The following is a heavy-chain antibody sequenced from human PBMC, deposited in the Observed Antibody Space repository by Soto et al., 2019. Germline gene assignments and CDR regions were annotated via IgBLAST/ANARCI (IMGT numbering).Heavy chain of an antibody. D-gene: IGHD6-13*01. Sequence: SETLSLTCTVSGGSISSSSYYWGWIRQPPGKGLEWIGSIYYSGSTYYNPSLKSRVTISVDTSKNQFSLKLSSVTAADTAVYYCARRSLAAGTPILDYWGQGTLVTVSS. V-gene: IGHV4-39*01. CDR2: IYYSGST. J-gene: IGHJ4*02. CDR1: GGSISSSSYY. CDR3: ARRSLAAGTPILDY.